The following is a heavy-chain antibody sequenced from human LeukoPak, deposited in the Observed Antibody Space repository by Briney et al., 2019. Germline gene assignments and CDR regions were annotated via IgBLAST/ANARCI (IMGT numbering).Heavy chain of an antibody. Sequence: GGSLRLSCVVSGFTFKNCAMSWVRRAPGRGLEWVSAIRGDGATMFYADSVKGRITVSRDNSKNTLYLQFNSLRVDDTAVYYCARDQFRDYFRGADYWGQGTLVTVSS. CDR3: ARDQFRDYFRGADY. CDR2: IRGDGATM. V-gene: IGHV3-23*01. J-gene: IGHJ4*02. CDR1: GFTFKNCA. D-gene: IGHD3-16*01.